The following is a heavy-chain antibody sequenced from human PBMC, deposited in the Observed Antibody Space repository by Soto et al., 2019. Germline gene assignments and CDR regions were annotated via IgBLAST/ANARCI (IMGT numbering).Heavy chain of an antibody. CDR2: ISGSGGIT. CDR3: ARAAHYDFWSGYYYMDV. Sequence: EVQLLESGGGLVQPGGSLRLSCATSGFTFSSYAMAWVRQAPGKGLEWVSAISGSGGITYHAASVKGRFSISRDNSRNMLYLQMNSLGAEDTAFYYCARAAHYDFWSGYYYMDVWGIGTTVTVSS. CDR1: GFTFSSYA. V-gene: IGHV3-23*01. J-gene: IGHJ6*03. D-gene: IGHD3-3*01.